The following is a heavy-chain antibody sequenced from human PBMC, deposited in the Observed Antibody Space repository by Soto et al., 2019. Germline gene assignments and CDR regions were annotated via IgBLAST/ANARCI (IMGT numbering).Heavy chain of an antibody. J-gene: IGHJ4*02. CDR2: IYYSGST. D-gene: IGHD2-15*01. V-gene: IGHV4-39*01. CDR1: GGSISSSSYY. CDR3: ATRGSCNSIFFDY. Sequence: SETLSLTCTVSGGSISSSSYYWGWIRQPPGKGLEWIGSIYYSGSTYYNPSLKSRVTISVDTSKNQFSLKLSSVTAADTAVYYCATRGSCNSIFFDYWGQGTLVTVSS.